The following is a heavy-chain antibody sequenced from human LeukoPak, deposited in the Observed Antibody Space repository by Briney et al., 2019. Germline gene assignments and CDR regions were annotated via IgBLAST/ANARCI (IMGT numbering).Heavy chain of an antibody. Sequence: SETLSLTCAVYGGSFSAYYWNWIRQSPGKGLEWIGEIDHSGTTKYNPSLKSRLTISKDTSRSQFSLRLTSVTAADTAVYFCASFSGDPLSYSWGQGTLVTVSS. J-gene: IGHJ4*02. D-gene: IGHD4-17*01. CDR1: GGSFSAYY. V-gene: IGHV4-34*01. CDR3: ASFSGDPLSYS. CDR2: IDHSGTT.